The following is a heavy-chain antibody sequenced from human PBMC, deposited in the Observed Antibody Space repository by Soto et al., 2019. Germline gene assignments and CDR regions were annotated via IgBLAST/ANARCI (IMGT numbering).Heavy chain of an antibody. Sequence: SQTLSLTCAISGDSVSSNSAAWIWIRQSPSRGLEWLGRTYYKSKWNSDYALSVKSRITISPDTSQNLFSLDLDYVTPEDTAVYYCAGVTWFRGLDVWGQGTPVTVSS. V-gene: IGHV6-1*01. D-gene: IGHD3-10*01. CDR2: TYYKSKWNS. CDR3: AGVTWFRGLDV. CDR1: GDSVSSNSAA. J-gene: IGHJ6*02.